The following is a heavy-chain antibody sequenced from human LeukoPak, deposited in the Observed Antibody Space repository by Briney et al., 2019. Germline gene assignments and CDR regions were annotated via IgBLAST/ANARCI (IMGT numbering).Heavy chain of an antibody. D-gene: IGHD6-25*01. CDR2: IYTSGST. CDR3: AREPGIAAAGPFDY. Sequence: SETLSLTCTVSGGSISSGSYYWSWLRQPAGKGLEGIGRIYTSGSTNYNPSLKSRVTISVDTSKNQSSLKLSSVTAADTAVYFCAREPGIAAAGPFDYWGQGTLVTVSS. CDR1: GGSISSGSYY. J-gene: IGHJ4*02. V-gene: IGHV4-61*02.